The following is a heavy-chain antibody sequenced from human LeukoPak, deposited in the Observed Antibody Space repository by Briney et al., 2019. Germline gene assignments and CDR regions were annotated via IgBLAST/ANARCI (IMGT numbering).Heavy chain of an antibody. J-gene: IGHJ4*02. CDR3: ATLSTRLNSGSSGPPRVFDY. CDR1: GSTLTKLF. Sequence: ASVNVSCKVSGSTLTKLFLHWVRQIPEVGLEWMGGFDPEDGETIYAQKFQGRVTMTEDTSTDTAYMELSSLGSEDTAVYYCATLSTRLNSGSSGPPRVFDYWGQGTLVTVSS. D-gene: IGHD1-26*01. V-gene: IGHV1-24*01. CDR2: FDPEDGET.